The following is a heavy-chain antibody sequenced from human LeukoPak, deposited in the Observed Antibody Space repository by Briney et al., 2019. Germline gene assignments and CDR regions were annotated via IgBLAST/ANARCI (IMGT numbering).Heavy chain of an antibody. D-gene: IGHD1-26*01. V-gene: IGHV4-34*01. CDR2: INHSGST. Sequence: PSETLSLTCAVYGGSFSGYYWSWIRQPPGKGLEWIGEINHSGSTNYNPSLKSRVTISVDTSKNQFSLKLSSVTAADTAVYYCARETVGATGFGYWGQGTLVTVSS. J-gene: IGHJ4*02. CDR1: GGSFSGYY. CDR3: ARETVGATGFGY.